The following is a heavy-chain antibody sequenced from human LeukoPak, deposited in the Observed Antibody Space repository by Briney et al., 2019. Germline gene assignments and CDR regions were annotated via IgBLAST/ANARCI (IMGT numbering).Heavy chain of an antibody. Sequence: SETLSLTYTVSGGSVSSGSYYWSWIRQPPGKGLEWIGYIYYSGSTNYNPSLKSRVTISVDTSKNQFSLKLSSVTAADTAVYYCARDRPDPRFYSSSWIGNYYYYGMDVWGQGTTVTVSS. CDR2: IYYSGST. V-gene: IGHV4-61*01. CDR3: ARDRPDPRFYSSSWIGNYYYYGMDV. CDR1: GGSVSSGSYY. J-gene: IGHJ6*02. D-gene: IGHD6-13*01.